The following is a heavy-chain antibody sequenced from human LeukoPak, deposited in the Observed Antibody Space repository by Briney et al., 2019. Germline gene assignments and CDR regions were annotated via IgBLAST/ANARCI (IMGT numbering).Heavy chain of an antibody. Sequence: ASVKVSCKASRYTFTDYYMHWVRQAPGQGLEWMGWINHNSGGTNYAQKFRGRVSMTRDTSITTTYMEVSRLRSDDTAVYYCARHLMTTGDYWGQGTLVTVSS. V-gene: IGHV1-2*02. CDR2: INHNSGGT. CDR3: ARHLMTTGDY. D-gene: IGHD4-11*01. CDR1: RYTFTDYY. J-gene: IGHJ4*02.